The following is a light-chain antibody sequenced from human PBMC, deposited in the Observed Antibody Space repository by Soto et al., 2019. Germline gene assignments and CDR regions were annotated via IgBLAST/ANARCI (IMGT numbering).Light chain of an antibody. CDR3: SSFVHGTSYV. CDR2: EVN. V-gene: IGLV2-8*01. Sequence: QSALTQPASVSGSPGQSITISCTGTSSDVGGFNYVSWYQRHPDKAPKLIIYEVNKRPSGVPDRFSGSKSGNTASLTVSGLQAEDEADYFCSSFVHGTSYVFGTGTKVTVL. CDR1: SSDVGGFNY. J-gene: IGLJ1*01.